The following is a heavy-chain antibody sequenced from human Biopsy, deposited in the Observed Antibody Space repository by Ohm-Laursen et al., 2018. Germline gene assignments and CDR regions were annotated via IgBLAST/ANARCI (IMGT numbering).Heavy chain of an antibody. CDR2: LDVAEYNI. V-gene: IGHV3-NL1*01. CDR3: VRTWGGYDFDS. CDR1: GFTFNNYG. D-gene: IGHD3-16*01. J-gene: IGHJ4*01. Sequence: GSLRLSCAASGFTFNNYGMQWVRQAPGKGLEWVSRLDVAEYNIYYADSVRGRFTASRDNSKGMVYLQMDSLRVDDTAVYYCVRTWGGYDFDSWGQGTLVTVSS.